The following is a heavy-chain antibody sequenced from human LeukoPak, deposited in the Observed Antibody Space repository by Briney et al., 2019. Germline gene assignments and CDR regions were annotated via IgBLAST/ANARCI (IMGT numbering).Heavy chain of an antibody. V-gene: IGHV3-33*01. J-gene: IGHJ4*02. CDR2: IWYDGSNK. D-gene: IGHD6-13*01. Sequence: GRSLRLSCAASGFTFSTYGMQWVRQAPGKGLEWVAVIWYDGSNKYYADSVKGRFTVSRDNSKNTLYLQMNSLRAEDTAVYYCARSMAAADYWGQGTLVTVSS. CDR1: GFTFSTYG. CDR3: ARSMAAADY.